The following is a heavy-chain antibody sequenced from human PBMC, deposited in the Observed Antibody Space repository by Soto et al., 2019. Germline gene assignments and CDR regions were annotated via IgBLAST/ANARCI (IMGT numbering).Heavy chain of an antibody. CDR2: INPNSGDT. CDR1: GYTFTGYY. V-gene: IGHV1-2*02. CDR3: AKGGAIVAAGTRVYLYNAMDV. Sequence: ASVKVSCKASGYTFTGYYVHWVRQAPGQGLEWMGWINPNSGDTYLAQRFQGRVTMNRDTSIGTAYMELRGLTSDDTAEYYCAKGGAIVAAGTRVYLYNAMDVWGQGTTVTSP. D-gene: IGHD1-26*01. J-gene: IGHJ6*02.